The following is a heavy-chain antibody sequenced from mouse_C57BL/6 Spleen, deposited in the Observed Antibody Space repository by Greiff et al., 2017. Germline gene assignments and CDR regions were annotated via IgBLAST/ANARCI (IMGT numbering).Heavy chain of an antibody. V-gene: IGHV8-12*01. Sequence: QVTLKESGPGILQSSPTLSLTCSFSGFSLSTSGMGVSWIRQPSGKGLEWLAHIYWDDDTRYNPSLKSRLTISKDTSRNQVFLKITSVDTADTATYYCVRGDYDGWFAYWGQGTLVTVSA. D-gene: IGHD2-4*01. CDR1: GFSLSTSGMG. CDR2: IYWDDDT. CDR3: VRGDYDGWFAY. J-gene: IGHJ3*01.